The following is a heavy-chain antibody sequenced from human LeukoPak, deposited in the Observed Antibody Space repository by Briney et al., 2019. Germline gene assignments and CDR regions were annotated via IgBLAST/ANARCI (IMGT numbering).Heavy chain of an antibody. D-gene: IGHD1-26*01. Sequence: GGSLRLSCAASAFTFSTYGMHWVRQAPGKGLEWVAVISYDGSNKYYADSVKGRFTISRDNSKNTLYLQMNSLRAEDTAVYYCAKGRWESAPPVDYYMDVWGKGTTVTVSS. CDR3: AKGRWESAPPVDYYMDV. J-gene: IGHJ6*03. CDR2: ISYDGSNK. V-gene: IGHV3-30*18. CDR1: AFTFSTYG.